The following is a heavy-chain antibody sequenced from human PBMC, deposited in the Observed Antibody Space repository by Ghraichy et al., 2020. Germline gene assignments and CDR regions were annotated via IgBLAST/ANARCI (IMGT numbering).Heavy chain of an antibody. CDR1: GFTFSTDI. CDR2: IGSDVDTT. Sequence: GGSLRLSCSASGFTFSTDIMHWVRQAPGKGLEYVSSIGSDVDTTYYVESVKGRFIISRDNSKNTLYLEMSTLRTEDTAVYYCVKAYSRREDYYYGLDVWGQGTTVTVSS. V-gene: IGHV3-64D*06. CDR3: VKAYSRREDYYYGLDV. J-gene: IGHJ6*02. D-gene: IGHD2-15*01.